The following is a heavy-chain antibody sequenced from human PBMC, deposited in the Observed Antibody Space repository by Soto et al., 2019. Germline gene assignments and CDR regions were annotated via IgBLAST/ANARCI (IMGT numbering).Heavy chain of an antibody. Sequence: ETLSLTCFFSGGSFTNYYWTWIRQSPGKGLEWIGEINHSGSTNYNPSLKSRVTILVDTSKNRFSLKLSSVTAADTAVYYCARVRHGTYYYYGMDVWGQGTTVTVSS. D-gene: IGHD1-1*01. CDR3: ARVRHGTYYYYGMDV. CDR1: GGSFTNYY. J-gene: IGHJ6*02. CDR2: INHSGST. V-gene: IGHV4-34*01.